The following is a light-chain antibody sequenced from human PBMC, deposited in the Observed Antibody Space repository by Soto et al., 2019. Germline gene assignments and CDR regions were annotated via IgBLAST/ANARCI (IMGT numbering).Light chain of an antibody. Sequence: EIVLTQTPATLSLSPGERATLSCRASQSVSSYLAWYQPTPGQAPRLLIYDASNRATGIPARFSGSRSGTDFTLTISSLEPEDFAVYYCQQRSNWPPSITFGQGTRLEIK. CDR3: QQRSNWPPSIT. CDR1: QSVSSY. J-gene: IGKJ5*01. V-gene: IGKV3-11*01. CDR2: DAS.